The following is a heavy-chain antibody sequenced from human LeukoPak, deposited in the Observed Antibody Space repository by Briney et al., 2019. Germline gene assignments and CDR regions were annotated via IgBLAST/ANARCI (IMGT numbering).Heavy chain of an antibody. D-gene: IGHD2-2*01. CDR1: GGSISSGDYY. J-gene: IGHJ4*02. V-gene: IGHV4-30-4*01. CDR3: ASSYCSSTSCLKIFDY. CDR2: IYYSGST. Sequence: SETLFLTCTVSGGSISSGDYYWSWIRQPPGKGLEWIGYIYYSGSTYYNPSLKSRVTISVDTSKNQFSLKLSSVTAADTAVYYCASSYCSSTSCLKIFDYWGQGTLVTVSS.